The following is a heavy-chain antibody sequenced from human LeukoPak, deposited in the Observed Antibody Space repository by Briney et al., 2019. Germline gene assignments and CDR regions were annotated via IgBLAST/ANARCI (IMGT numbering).Heavy chain of an antibody. J-gene: IGHJ4*02. V-gene: IGHV3-66*02. D-gene: IGHD3-3*01. CDR2: IYSGGST. Sequence: GGSLRLSCAASGFTVSSNYMSWVRQAPGKGLEWVSVIYSGGSTGYADSVKGRFTISRDNSKNTLYLHMNSLRDEDTAVYYCARDSGYYKGGFDYWGQGTLVTVSS. CDR1: GFTVSSNY. CDR3: ARDSGYYKGGFDY.